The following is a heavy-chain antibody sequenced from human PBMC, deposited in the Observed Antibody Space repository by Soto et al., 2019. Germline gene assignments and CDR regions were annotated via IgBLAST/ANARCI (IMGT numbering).Heavy chain of an antibody. Sequence: QVQLQESGPGLVKPSQTLSLTCSVSGGSISRGGYYWSWIRHHPGKGLEWIGDIDDSGNTYYNPSLKSRATTSGDTSKNQFSLKLSSVTAADTAVYYCAGGAVRTTFRHWGQGTLVTVSS. CDR2: IDDSGNT. D-gene: IGHD3-10*01. CDR3: AGGAVRTTFRH. J-gene: IGHJ4*02. CDR1: GGSISRGGYY. V-gene: IGHV4-31*03.